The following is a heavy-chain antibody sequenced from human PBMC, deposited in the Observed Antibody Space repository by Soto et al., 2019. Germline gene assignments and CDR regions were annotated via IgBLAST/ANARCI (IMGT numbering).Heavy chain of an antibody. V-gene: IGHV1-69*06. J-gene: IGHJ2*01. CDR1: GGTFSSYA. CDR2: IIPIFGTA. D-gene: IGHD3-10*01. CDR3: ARDSGRWLQWGMRRNWYFDL. Sequence: QVQLVQSGAEVKKPGSSVKVSCKASGGTFSSYAISWVRQAPGQGLEWMGGIIPIFGTANYAQKFQGRVTITADKSTSTAYMELSSLRSEDTAVYYCARDSGRWLQWGMRRNWYFDLWGRGTLVTVSS.